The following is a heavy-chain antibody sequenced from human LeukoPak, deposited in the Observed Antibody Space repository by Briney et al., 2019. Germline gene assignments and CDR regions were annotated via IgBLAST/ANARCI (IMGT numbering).Heavy chain of an antibody. Sequence: ASVKVSCKASGYTFSNFGISWVRQAPGQGLEWMGWISAYNGNTNYAQKLQGRVTMTTDTSTSTAYMELRSLRSDDTAVYYCARVDIVVVVAAPSDAFDIWGQGTMVTASS. D-gene: IGHD2-15*01. J-gene: IGHJ3*02. V-gene: IGHV1-18*01. CDR1: GYTFSNFG. CDR2: ISAYNGNT. CDR3: ARVDIVVVVAAPSDAFDI.